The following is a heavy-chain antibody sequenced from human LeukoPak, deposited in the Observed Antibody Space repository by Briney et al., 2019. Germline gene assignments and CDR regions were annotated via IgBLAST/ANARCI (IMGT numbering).Heavy chain of an antibody. CDR3: ARDSHTGVGDDAFDI. Sequence: SETLSLTCTVSGGSISSYHWSWIRQPAGKGLEWIGRIYTSGSTNYNPSLKSRVTISVDTSKNQFSLKLSSVTAADTAVYYCARDSHTGVGDDAFDIWGQGTMVTVSS. D-gene: IGHD3-16*01. J-gene: IGHJ3*02. CDR2: IYTSGST. V-gene: IGHV4-4*07. CDR1: GGSISSYH.